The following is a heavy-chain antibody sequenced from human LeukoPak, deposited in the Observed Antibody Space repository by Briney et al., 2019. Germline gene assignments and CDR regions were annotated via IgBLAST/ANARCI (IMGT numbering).Heavy chain of an antibody. CDR1: GFTFSGYR. D-gene: IGHD6-13*01. V-gene: IGHV3-21*01. J-gene: IGHJ4*02. CDR2: ISSTSHYI. CDR3: ARDLPPAALDY. Sequence: GGSLRLSCAASGFTFSGYRINWVRQAPGKGLEWVSSISSTSHYIFYAESVKGRFTISRDNTKKSLYLQMNSLRAEDTAVYYCARDLPPAALDYWGQGTLVTVSS.